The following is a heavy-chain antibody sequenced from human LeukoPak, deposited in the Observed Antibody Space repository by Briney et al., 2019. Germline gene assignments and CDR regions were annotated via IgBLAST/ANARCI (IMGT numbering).Heavy chain of an antibody. V-gene: IGHV3-74*01. D-gene: IGHD3-16*01. CDR1: GFTFSSYW. CDR2: INSDGSTT. Sequence: GGSLRLSCAASGFTFSSYWMHWVRQAPGKGLMWVSRINSDGSTTSYADSGKGRFTTSRENAKNTLYLQMNSLRVEDTAVYYCTRINYGWGQGTLVTVSS. CDR3: TRINYG. J-gene: IGHJ4*02.